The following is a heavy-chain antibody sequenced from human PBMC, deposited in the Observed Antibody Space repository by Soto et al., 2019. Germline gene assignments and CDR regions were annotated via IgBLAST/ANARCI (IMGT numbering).Heavy chain of an antibody. J-gene: IGHJ5*02. D-gene: IGHD3-9*01. CDR2: ITPFNGNT. Sequence: SVKVSCKASGYTFTYRYLHWVRQAPGQALEWMGWITPFNGNTNYAQKFQDRVTITRDRSMSTAYMELSSLRSEDTAMYYCASTLDILSFYLSKDFFQPFDPWAQGTLVTVSA. V-gene: IGHV1-45*02. CDR3: ASTLDILSFYLSKDFFQPFDP. CDR1: GYTFTYRY.